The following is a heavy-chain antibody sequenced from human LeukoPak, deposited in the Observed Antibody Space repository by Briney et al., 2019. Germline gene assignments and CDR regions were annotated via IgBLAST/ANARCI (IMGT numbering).Heavy chain of an antibody. V-gene: IGHV3-23*03. CDR3: AKTRGGLLDYFDY. CDR1: GFTFSSYA. D-gene: IGHD2-2*01. Sequence: PGGSLRLSCAASGFTFSSYAMSWVRQAPGKGLEWVSVIYSGGSTSYADSVKGRFTISRDNLKNTVYLQMNTLRGEDSAIYYCAKTRGGLLDYFDYWGQGTLVTVSS. CDR2: IYSGGST. J-gene: IGHJ4*02.